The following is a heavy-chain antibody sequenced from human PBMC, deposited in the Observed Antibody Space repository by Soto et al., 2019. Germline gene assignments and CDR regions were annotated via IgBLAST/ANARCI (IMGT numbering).Heavy chain of an antibody. J-gene: IGHJ4*02. Sequence: PSETLSLTCTVSGGSISSSTYYWGWIRQPPGNGLEWIGNIYQSGSTYYNPSLKSRVTISVDTSKNQFSLKLSSVTAADTAVYYCARGGIAAAAPPDCWGQGTLVTVSS. CDR3: ARGGIAAAAPPDC. CDR2: IYQSGST. CDR1: GGSISSSTYY. D-gene: IGHD6-13*01. V-gene: IGHV4-39*07.